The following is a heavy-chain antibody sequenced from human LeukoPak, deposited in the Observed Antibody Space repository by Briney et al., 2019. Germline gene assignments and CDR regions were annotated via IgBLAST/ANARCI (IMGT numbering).Heavy chain of an antibody. CDR3: ARAQFLGYSYGQSAFDI. CDR2: INPNSGGT. V-gene: IGHV1-2*02. CDR1: GYTFTGYY. Sequence: ASVKVSCKASGYTFTGYYMHWVRQAPGQGLEWMGWINPNSGGTNYAQKFQGRVTMTRDTSISTAYMELSRLRSDDTAVYYCARAQFLGYSYGQSAFDIWGQGTMVTVSS. D-gene: IGHD5-18*01. J-gene: IGHJ3*02.